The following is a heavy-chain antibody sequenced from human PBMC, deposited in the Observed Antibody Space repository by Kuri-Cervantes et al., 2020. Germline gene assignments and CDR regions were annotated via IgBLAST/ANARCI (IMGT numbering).Heavy chain of an antibody. D-gene: IGHD5/OR15-5a*01. CDR2: IYDSGST. J-gene: IGHJ3*02. CDR3: ARRHLSTGAFDI. CDR1: GGSVSSGSFY. Sequence: SETLSLTCTVSGGSVSSGSFYWSWIRQRPGRGLEWIGYIYDSGSTNYNPSLKRRVTISVDKSKNQCSLKLSSVTAAATAVYYCARRHLSTGAFDIWGQGTMVTVSS. V-gene: IGHV4-61*01.